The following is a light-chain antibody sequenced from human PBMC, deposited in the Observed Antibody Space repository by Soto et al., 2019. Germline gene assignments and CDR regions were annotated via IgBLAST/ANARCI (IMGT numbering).Light chain of an antibody. J-gene: IGLJ1*01. CDR1: TSNIGKNY. CDR3: QSYDSSLSAYV. Sequence: QSVLTQPPSVSAAPGQKVTISCSGSTSNIGKNYVSWYQLLPGTAPKLLIYDNTKRPSGIPDRFSGSKSGTSATLVIAGLQTGDEADYYCQSYDSSLSAYVFGPGTKLTVL. V-gene: IGLV1-51*01. CDR2: DNT.